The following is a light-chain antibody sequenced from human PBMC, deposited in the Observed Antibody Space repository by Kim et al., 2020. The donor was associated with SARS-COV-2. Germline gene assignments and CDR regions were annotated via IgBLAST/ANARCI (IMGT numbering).Light chain of an antibody. CDR1: GGSMASNY. J-gene: IGLJ2*01. CDR3: QSYDSSNVV. CDR2: EDN. V-gene: IGLV6-57*03. Sequence: GKPETSSGTRSGGSMASNYVQWYQQRPGSAPTTVIYEDNQRPSGVPDRFSGSIDSSSNSASLTISGLKTEDEADYYCQSYDSSNVVFGGGTQLTVL.